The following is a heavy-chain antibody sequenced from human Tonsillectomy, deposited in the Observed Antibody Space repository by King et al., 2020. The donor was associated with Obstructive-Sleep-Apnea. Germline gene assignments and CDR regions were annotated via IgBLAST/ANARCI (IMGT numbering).Heavy chain of an antibody. CDR2: ICTTCSYN. Sequence: EVQLVESGGGLVKPGGSLRLSCAASGCTFSSYSINWFRQSPGKVLEWVSSICTTCSYNYYADSVKGRFTISRDNAKNSLYLQMNSLRAEDTAVYYCARVFLWGGYYGMDVWGQGTTVTVSS. J-gene: IGHJ6*02. V-gene: IGHV3-21*01. D-gene: IGHD2/OR15-2a*01. CDR3: ARVFLWGGYYGMDV. CDR1: GCTFSSYS.